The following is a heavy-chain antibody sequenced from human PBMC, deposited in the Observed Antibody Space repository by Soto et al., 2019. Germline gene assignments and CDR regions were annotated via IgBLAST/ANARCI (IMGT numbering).Heavy chain of an antibody. J-gene: IGHJ4*02. D-gene: IGHD6-19*01. CDR3: AKDRRSGWYYFDY. CDR2: ISYDGSNK. Sequence: ESGGGVVQPGRSLRLSCAASGFTFSSYGMHWVRQAPGKGLEWVAVISYDGSNKYYADSVKGRFTISRDNSKNTLYLQMNSLRAEDTAVYYCAKDRRSGWYYFDYWGQGTLVTVSS. V-gene: IGHV3-30*18. CDR1: GFTFSSYG.